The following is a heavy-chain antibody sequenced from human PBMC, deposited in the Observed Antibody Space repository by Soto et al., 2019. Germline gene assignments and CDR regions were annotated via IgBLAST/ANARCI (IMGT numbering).Heavy chain of an antibody. CDR1: GYTFTGYY. J-gene: IGHJ6*02. D-gene: IGHD2-15*01. V-gene: IGHV1-2*04. CDR2: INPNSGGT. CDR3: ASSERYCSGGSCYYYYGMDV. Sequence: QVQLVQSGAEVKKPGASVKVSCKASGYTFTGYYMHWVRQAPGQGLEWMGWINPNSGGTNYAQKFQGWVTMTRDTSISPAYMELSRLRSDDTAVYYCASSERYCSGGSCYYYYGMDVWGQGTTVTVSS.